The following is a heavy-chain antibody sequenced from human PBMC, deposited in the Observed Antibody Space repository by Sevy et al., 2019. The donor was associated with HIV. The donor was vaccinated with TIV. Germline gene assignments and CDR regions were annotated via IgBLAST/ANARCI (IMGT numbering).Heavy chain of an antibody. CDR1: GFTFSSYS. CDR2: ISSSRSYI. Sequence: GGSLRLSCAASGFTFSSYSMNWVRQAPGKGLEWVSSISSSRSYIYYADSVKGRFTISRDNAKNSLYLQMNSLRAEDTAVYYCARDRNLDYWGQGTLVTVSS. V-gene: IGHV3-21*01. J-gene: IGHJ4*02. CDR3: ARDRNLDY.